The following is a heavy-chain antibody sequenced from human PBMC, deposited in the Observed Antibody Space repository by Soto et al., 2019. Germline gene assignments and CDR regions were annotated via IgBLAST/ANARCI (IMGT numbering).Heavy chain of an antibody. D-gene: IGHD3-22*01. CDR3: AKGFYDSSGYLPYDAFDI. CDR2: ISSSSSYI. Sequence: GGSLRLSCAASGFTFSSYSMNWVRQAPGKGLEWVSSISSSSSYIYYADSVKGRFTISRDNAKNSLYLQMNSLRAEDTAVYYCAKGFYDSSGYLPYDAFDIWGQGTMVTVS. CDR1: GFTFSSYS. J-gene: IGHJ3*02. V-gene: IGHV3-21*04.